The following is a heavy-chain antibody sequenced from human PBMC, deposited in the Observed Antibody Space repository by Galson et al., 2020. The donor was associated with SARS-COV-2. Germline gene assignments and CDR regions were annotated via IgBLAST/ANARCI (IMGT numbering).Heavy chain of an antibody. CDR2: ISSRGFTI. J-gene: IGHJ5*02. V-gene: IGHV3-48*03. Sequence: GESLKISCEPSGFDFSTYDMNWVRQAPGKGLEWLSYISSRGFTIYYADSVKGRFTISRDNAKNSLYLQMNKLRAEDTAIYYCASGDNWFDLWGQGTLVTVSS. CDR3: ASGDNWFDL. D-gene: IGHD7-27*01. CDR1: GFDFSTYD.